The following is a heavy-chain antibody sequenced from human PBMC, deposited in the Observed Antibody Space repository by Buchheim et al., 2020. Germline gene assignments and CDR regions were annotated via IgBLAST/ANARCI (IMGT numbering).Heavy chain of an antibody. Sequence: QVQLQESGPGLVKPSQTLSLTCTVSGGSISNGDYYWSWIRQPPGKGLEWIGYIYYSGSTYYNPSLKSRVTISVDPSKNQFSLRLSSVTAADTAVYYCAREKSWGAARRGYNWFDPWGQGAL. J-gene: IGHJ5*02. CDR2: IYYSGST. V-gene: IGHV4-30-4*01. CDR3: AREKSWGAARRGYNWFDP. D-gene: IGHD6-25*01. CDR1: GGSISNGDYY.